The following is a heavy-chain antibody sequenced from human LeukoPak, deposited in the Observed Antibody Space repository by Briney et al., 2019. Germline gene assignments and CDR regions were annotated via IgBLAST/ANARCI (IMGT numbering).Heavy chain of an antibody. CDR2: ISYDGSNK. CDR1: GFTFSSYG. Sequence: GRSLRLSCAASGFTFSSYGIHWVRQAPGKGLEWLAVISYDGSNKYYADSVKGRFTISGDNPKNTLYLEMNSLRAEDTAVYYCAKRGGSYFDYWGQGTLVTASS. J-gene: IGHJ4*02. D-gene: IGHD1-26*01. CDR3: AKRGGSYFDY. V-gene: IGHV3-30*18.